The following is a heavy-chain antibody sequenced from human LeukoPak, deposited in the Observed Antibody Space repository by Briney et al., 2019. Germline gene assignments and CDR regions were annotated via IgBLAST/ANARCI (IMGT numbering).Heavy chain of an antibody. D-gene: IGHD2-15*01. V-gene: IGHV3-9*01. CDR3: ARAIVVVVAAPDY. Sequence: PGRSLRLSCAASGFTFDDYAMHWVRQAPGKGLEWVSGISWNSGSIGYADSVKGRFTISRDNSKNTLYLQMNSLRAEDTAVYYCARAIVVVVAAPDYWGQGTLVTVSS. J-gene: IGHJ4*02. CDR1: GFTFDDYA. CDR2: ISWNSGSI.